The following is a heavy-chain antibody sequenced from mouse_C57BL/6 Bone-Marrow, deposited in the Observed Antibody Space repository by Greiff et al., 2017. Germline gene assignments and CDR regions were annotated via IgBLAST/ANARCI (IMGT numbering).Heavy chain of an antibody. CDR3: ARGGTVADY. CDR2: ISYDGSN. D-gene: IGHD1-1*01. CDR1: GYSITSGYY. V-gene: IGHV3-6*01. J-gene: IGHJ2*01. Sequence: ESGPGLVKPSQSLSLTCSVTGYSITSGYYWNWIRQFPGNKLEWMGYISYDGSNNYNPSLKNRISITRDTSKNQFFLKLNSVTTEDTATYYCARGGTVADYWGQGTTLTVSS.